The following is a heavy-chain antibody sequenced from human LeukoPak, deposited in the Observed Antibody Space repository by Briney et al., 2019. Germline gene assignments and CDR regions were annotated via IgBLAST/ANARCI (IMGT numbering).Heavy chain of an antibody. Sequence: SETLSLTCTVSGSSISSYYWSWIRQPPGKGLEWIGYIYYSGSTNYNPSLKSRVTISVDTSKNQFSLKLSSVTAADTAVYYCARHRSGSYWRAFDIWGQGAMVTVSS. CDR1: GSSISSYY. D-gene: IGHD1-26*01. J-gene: IGHJ3*02. V-gene: IGHV4-59*01. CDR3: ARHRSGSYWRAFDI. CDR2: IYYSGST.